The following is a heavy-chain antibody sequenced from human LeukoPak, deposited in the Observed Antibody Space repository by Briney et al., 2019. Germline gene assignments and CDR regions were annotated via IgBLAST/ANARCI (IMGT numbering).Heavy chain of an antibody. Sequence: GGSLRLSCAASGFTFSSYWMHWVRQAPGKGLVWVSRINSDGSSTSYADSVKGRFTISRDNAKNTLHLQMNSLRAEDTAVYYCAKAFHDYPFDYWGQGTLVTVSS. D-gene: IGHD4/OR15-4a*01. CDR2: INSDGSST. CDR3: AKAFHDYPFDY. J-gene: IGHJ4*02. V-gene: IGHV3-74*01. CDR1: GFTFSSYW.